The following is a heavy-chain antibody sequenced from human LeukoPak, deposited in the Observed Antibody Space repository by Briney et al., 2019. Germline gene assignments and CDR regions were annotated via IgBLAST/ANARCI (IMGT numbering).Heavy chain of an antibody. CDR3: TRLYSSGQQYIDY. CDR1: GYDFTIYW. J-gene: IGHJ4*02. CDR2: IYPDDSET. V-gene: IGHV5-51*01. Sequence: GESLQISCMGSGYDFTIYWIGWVRPMPGKGLELMGIIYPDDSETRYSPSFQGQVTISADKSVNTAYLQWSTLRASDTAMYYCTRLYSSGQQYIDYWGQGTLVTVSS. D-gene: IGHD6-19*01.